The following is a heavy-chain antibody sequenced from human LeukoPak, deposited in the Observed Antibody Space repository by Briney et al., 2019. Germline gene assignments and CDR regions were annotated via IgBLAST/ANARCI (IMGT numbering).Heavy chain of an antibody. V-gene: IGHV1-2*02. Sequence: ASVKVSCKASGYTFSDYYIHWVRQAPGQGLEYVGWITPKSGDTYSPQRFQGRVTMTRDASISTAYMELSSLRSDDTAVYFCARVRLADERAWAYWGQGTLVTVSS. CDR1: GYTFSDYY. J-gene: IGHJ4*02. CDR2: ITPKSGDT. CDR3: ARVRLADERAWAY. D-gene: IGHD3-3*02.